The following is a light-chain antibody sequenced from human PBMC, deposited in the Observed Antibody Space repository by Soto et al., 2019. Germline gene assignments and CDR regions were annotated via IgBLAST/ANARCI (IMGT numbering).Light chain of an antibody. V-gene: IGLV1-51*01. J-gene: IGLJ1*01. CDR1: GSNVGTYS. Sequence: QSVLTQPPSVSAAPGQKVTISCSGSGSNVGTYSVSWYQHLPGTAPKLLIYDSTTRPSGIPDRFSGSKSGTSATLGITGLPTGDEAEYYCGVWDRSLTTKVFGPGTKVTVL. CDR2: DST. CDR3: GVWDRSLTTKV.